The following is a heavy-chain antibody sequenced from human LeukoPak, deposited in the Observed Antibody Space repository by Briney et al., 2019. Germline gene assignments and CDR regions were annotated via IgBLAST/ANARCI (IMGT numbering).Heavy chain of an antibody. D-gene: IGHD6-6*01. Sequence: GASVKVSCKASGYTFTGYYMHWVRQAPGQGLEWMGWINPNSGGTNYAQKFQGRVTMTRDTSISTACMELSRLRSDDTAVYYCARELSIAARQGYWGQGTLVTVSS. CDR1: GYTFTGYY. V-gene: IGHV1-2*02. CDR3: ARELSIAARQGY. CDR2: INPNSGGT. J-gene: IGHJ4*02.